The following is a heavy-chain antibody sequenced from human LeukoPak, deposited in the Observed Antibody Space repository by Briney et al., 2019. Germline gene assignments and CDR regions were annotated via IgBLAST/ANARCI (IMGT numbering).Heavy chain of an antibody. Sequence: PGGSLRLSCAVSGLTFSSYAMSWVRQAPGKGLEWASAISGSGGTTYYADSVKGRFTISRDNSKNTLYLQMDSLSAEDTAVYFCAKAGYCTNGVCYINYFDYWGQGTLVTVSS. CDR3: AKAGYCTNGVCYINYFDY. CDR2: ISGSGGTT. J-gene: IGHJ4*02. CDR1: GLTFSSYA. V-gene: IGHV3-23*01. D-gene: IGHD2-8*01.